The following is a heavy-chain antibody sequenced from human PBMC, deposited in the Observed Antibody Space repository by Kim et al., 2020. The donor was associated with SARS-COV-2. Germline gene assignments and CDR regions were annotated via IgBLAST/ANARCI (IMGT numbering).Heavy chain of an antibody. D-gene: IGHD3-10*01. V-gene: IGHV3-23*03. CDR3: AKSVHGYYYGSGSYGYGMDV. Sequence: RFTISRDNSKNTLYLQMNSLGAEDTAVYYCAKSVHGYYYGSGSYGYGMDVWGQGTTVTVSS. J-gene: IGHJ6*02.